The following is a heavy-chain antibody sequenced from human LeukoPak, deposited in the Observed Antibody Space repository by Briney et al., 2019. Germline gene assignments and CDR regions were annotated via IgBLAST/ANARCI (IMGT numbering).Heavy chain of an antibody. CDR2: IIPIFGTA. V-gene: IGHV1-69*05. CDR1: GGTFSSYA. Sequence: ASVKVSCKASGGTFSSYAISWLRQAPGQGLEWMGGIIPIFGTANYAQKFQGRVTITTDESTSTAYMELSSLRSEDTAVYYCARSIPFWSGYMDVWGKGTTVTVSS. CDR3: ARSIPFWSGYMDV. J-gene: IGHJ6*03. D-gene: IGHD3-3*01.